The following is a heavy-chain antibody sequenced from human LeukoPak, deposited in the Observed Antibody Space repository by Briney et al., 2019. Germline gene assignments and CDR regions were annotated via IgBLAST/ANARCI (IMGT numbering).Heavy chain of an antibody. D-gene: IGHD3-22*01. J-gene: IGHJ5*02. CDR2: IYNSGSS. V-gene: IGHV4-59*01. CDR1: GGSISSYY. Sequence: SETLSLTCSVSGGSISSYYWSWIRQPPGKGLEWIGYIYNSGSSNFNPSLKSRVTISVDTSKNQFSLRLRSVTAADTAVYYCARGGYSNWFDPWGQGILVTVSS. CDR3: ARGGYSNWFDP.